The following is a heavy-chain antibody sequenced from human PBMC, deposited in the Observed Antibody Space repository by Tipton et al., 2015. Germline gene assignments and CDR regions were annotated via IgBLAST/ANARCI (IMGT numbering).Heavy chain of an antibody. CDR1: GGSFSGYY. Sequence: TLSLTCAVYGGSFSGYYWTCIRQPPGKGLEWIGEINHSGSTNYNPSLKSRVTMSVDTSKNQFSLKLSSVTAADTAVYYCARQSIAVAVDAFDIWGQGTMVTVSS. V-gene: IGHV4-34*01. D-gene: IGHD6-19*01. CDR2: INHSGST. CDR3: ARQSIAVAVDAFDI. J-gene: IGHJ3*02.